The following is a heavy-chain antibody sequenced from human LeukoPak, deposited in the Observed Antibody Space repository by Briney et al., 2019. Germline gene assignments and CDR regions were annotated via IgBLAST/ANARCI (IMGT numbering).Heavy chain of an antibody. Sequence: GGSLRLSCAASGFTFSSYSMNWVRQAPGKGLEWVSSISSSSSYIYYADSVKGRFTISRDNAKNSLYLQMNSLRAEDTAVYYCARVKWELYPFDYWGQGTLVTVSS. CDR1: GFTFSSYS. CDR3: ARVKWELYPFDY. D-gene: IGHD1-26*01. J-gene: IGHJ4*02. V-gene: IGHV3-21*01. CDR2: ISSSSSYI.